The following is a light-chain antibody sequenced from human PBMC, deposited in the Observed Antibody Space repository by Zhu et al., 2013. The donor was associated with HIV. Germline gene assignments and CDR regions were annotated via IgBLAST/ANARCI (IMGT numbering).Light chain of an antibody. CDR1: ESISTW. CDR2: KAS. J-gene: IGKJ3*01. V-gene: IGKV1-5*03. CDR3: QQLNSYPPLFT. Sequence: DIQMTQSPSTLSASVGDRVTITCRASESISTWLAWYQQKPGKAPKLLISKASSLESGVPSRFSGSGSGTDFTLTISSLQPEDFATYSCQQLNSYPPLFTFGPGTKVDIK.